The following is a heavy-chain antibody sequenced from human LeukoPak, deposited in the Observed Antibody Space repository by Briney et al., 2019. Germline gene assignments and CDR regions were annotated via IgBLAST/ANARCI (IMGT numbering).Heavy chain of an antibody. CDR3: ARDLLKYYYDSSGYLKYYYYYMDV. J-gene: IGHJ6*03. CDR1: GGSISSSSYY. CDR2: IYYSGST. Sequence: PSETLSLTCTVSGGSISSSSYYWGWIRQPPGKGLEWIGSIYYSGSTYYNPSLKSRVTISVDTPKNQFSLKLSSVTAADTAVYYCARDLLKYYYDSSGYLKYYYYYMDVWGKGTTVTVSS. D-gene: IGHD3-22*01. V-gene: IGHV4-39*07.